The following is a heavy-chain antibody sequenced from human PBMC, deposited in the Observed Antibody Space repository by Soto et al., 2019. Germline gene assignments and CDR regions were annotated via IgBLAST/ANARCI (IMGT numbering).Heavy chain of an antibody. CDR1: GFTFSSYG. CDR2: ISYDGSNK. Sequence: QVQLVESGGGVVQPGRSLRLSCAASGFTFSSYGMHWFRQAPGKGLEWVAVISYDGSNKYYADSVKGRFTISKDNSKNTQYLQMNSLRAEDTAVYYCAKDFDYGMDVWGQGTTVTVSS. J-gene: IGHJ6*02. CDR3: AKDFDYGMDV. V-gene: IGHV3-30*18.